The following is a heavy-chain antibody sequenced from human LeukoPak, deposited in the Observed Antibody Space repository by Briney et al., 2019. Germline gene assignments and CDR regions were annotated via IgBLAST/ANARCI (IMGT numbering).Heavy chain of an antibody. CDR1: GGSFSGYY. J-gene: IGHJ4*02. CDR3: ARSTLLPGGVIVISDY. Sequence: SETLSLTCAVYGGSFSGYYWSWIRQPPGKGLEWIGEINHSGSTNYNPYLKSRVTISVDKSKNQISLKLSSVTAADTAVYYCARSTLLPGGVIVISDYWGQGTLVTVSS. D-gene: IGHD3-16*02. CDR2: INHSGST. V-gene: IGHV4-34*01.